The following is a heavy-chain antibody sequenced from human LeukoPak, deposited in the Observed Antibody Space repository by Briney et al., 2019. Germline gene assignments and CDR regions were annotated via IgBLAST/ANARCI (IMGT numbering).Heavy chain of an antibody. CDR1: GGSISSYY. CDR3: ASMAARPHYYYYYYMDV. J-gene: IGHJ6*03. CDR2: IYYSGST. D-gene: IGHD6-6*01. V-gene: IGHV4-59*12. Sequence: SETLSLTCTVSGGSISSYYWSWIRQPPGKGLEWIEYIYYSGSTNYNPSLKSRVTISVDTSKNQFSLKLSSVTAADTAVHYCASMAARPHYYYYYYMDVWGKGTTVTVSS.